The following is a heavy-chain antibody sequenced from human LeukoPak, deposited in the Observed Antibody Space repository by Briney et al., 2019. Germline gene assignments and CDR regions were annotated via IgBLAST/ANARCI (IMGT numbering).Heavy chain of an antibody. D-gene: IGHD1-7*01. CDR2: INHSGST. Sequence: SETLSLTCAVYGGSFSGYYWSWIRQPPGKGLEWIGEINHSGSTDYNPSLKSRVNISVDTSKNQFSLKLSSVTAADTAVYYCARGNWNYAVYYYYMDVWGQGTLVTVSS. CDR1: GGSFSGYY. CDR3: ARGNWNYAVYYYYMDV. J-gene: IGHJ6*03. V-gene: IGHV4-34*01.